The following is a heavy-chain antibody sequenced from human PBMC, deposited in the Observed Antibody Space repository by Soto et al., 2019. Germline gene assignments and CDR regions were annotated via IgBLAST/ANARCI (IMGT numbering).Heavy chain of an antibody. CDR3: ARDWNWALSY. CDR2: IVVGTGNT. J-gene: IGHJ4*02. V-gene: IGHV1-58*01. Sequence: SVKVSCKASGFTFTSSSVQWVRQARGQGLEWMGWIVVGTGNTNSAQKFQGRVTITRDTSISTAYMELSRLKSDDTAVYYCARDWNWALSYWRRGTLVTV. CDR1: GFTFTSSS. D-gene: IGHD1-7*01.